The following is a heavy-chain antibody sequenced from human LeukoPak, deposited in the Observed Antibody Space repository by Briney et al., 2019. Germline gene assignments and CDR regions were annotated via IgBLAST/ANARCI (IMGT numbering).Heavy chain of an antibody. D-gene: IGHD2-15*01. V-gene: IGHV4-59*12. CDR1: GDSIRSYY. CDR3: AREGYCSGGTCYSTMNWFDP. J-gene: IGHJ5*02. CDR2: IYYSGST. Sequence: PSETLSLTCTVSGDSIRSYYWSWIRQPPGKGLEWIGYIYYSGSTKYNPSLESRVTISVDTSKNQFSLRLSSVTATDTAVYYCAREGYCSGGTCYSTMNWFDPWGQGTLVTVSS.